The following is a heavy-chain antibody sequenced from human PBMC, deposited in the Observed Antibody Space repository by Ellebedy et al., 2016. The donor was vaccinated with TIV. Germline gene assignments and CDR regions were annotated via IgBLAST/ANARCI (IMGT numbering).Heavy chain of an antibody. V-gene: IGHV3-30*04. CDR3: ARDRWIQSPGYFDL. J-gene: IGHJ2*01. D-gene: IGHD5-18*01. Sequence: GESLKISCAASGFTFSSYAMHWVRQAPGKGLAWVAVISYDGSNKYYADSVKGRFTISRDNSKNTLYLQMNSLRAEDTAVYYCARDRWIQSPGYFDLWGRGTLVTVSS. CDR2: ISYDGSNK. CDR1: GFTFSSYA.